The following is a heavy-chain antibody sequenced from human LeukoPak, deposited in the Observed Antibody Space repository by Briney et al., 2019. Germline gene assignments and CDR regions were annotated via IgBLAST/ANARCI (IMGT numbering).Heavy chain of an antibody. J-gene: IGHJ4*02. D-gene: IGHD2-15*01. CDR1: GFTVSSNY. CDR2: IYSGGST. V-gene: IGHV3-53*01. Sequence: PGGSLRLSCAASGFTVSSNYMSWVRQAPGKGLEWVSVIYSGGSTYYADSVKGRFTISRDNSKNTLYLQMNSLRAEDTAVYYCARGPGYCSGGGCQLTDYWGQGTLVTVSS. CDR3: ARGPGYCSGGGCQLTDY.